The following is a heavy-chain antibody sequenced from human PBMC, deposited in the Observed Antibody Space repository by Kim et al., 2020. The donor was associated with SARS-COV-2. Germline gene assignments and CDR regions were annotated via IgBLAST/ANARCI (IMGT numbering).Heavy chain of an antibody. CDR2: INHSGST. J-gene: IGHJ6*02. CDR1: GGSFSGYF. Sequence: SETLSLTCAVYGGSFSGYFWSWIRQPPGKGLEWIGEINHSGSTNYNPSLKSRVTISVDTSKNQFSLKLSSVTAADTAVYYCAPLRRMVRGPRYYYGMDVWGQGTTVTVSS. V-gene: IGHV4-34*01. D-gene: IGHD3-10*01. CDR3: APLRRMVRGPRYYYGMDV.